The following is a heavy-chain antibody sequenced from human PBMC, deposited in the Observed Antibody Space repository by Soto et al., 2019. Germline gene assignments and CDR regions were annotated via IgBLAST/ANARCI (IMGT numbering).Heavy chain of an antibody. CDR1: GYTLTGNY. J-gene: IGHJ5*02. CDR3: ARGYYDSSGPLWFDP. CDR2: INPNSGGT. V-gene: IGHV1-2*04. D-gene: IGHD3-22*01. Sequence: GASVKASCKDSGYTLTGNYMHWVRQAPGQGLEWMGWINPNSGGTNYAQKFQGWVTMTRDTPISTAYMELSRLRSDDTAVYYCARGYYDSSGPLWFDPWGQGTLVTGSS.